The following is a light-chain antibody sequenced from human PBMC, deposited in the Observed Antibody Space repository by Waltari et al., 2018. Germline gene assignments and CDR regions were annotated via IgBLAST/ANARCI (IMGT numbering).Light chain of an antibody. CDR1: SSNIGRTT. V-gene: IGLV1-44*01. J-gene: IGLJ3*02. CDR2: NND. Sequence: QSVLTQPPSASGTPGQRVTISCSGSSSNIGRTTVNWYQQLPGTAPKLLIYNNDQRPSGVPDRFSGSKSGTSASLAISGLQSEDEADYYCAAWDDSLNGWVFGGGTKLTVL. CDR3: AAWDDSLNGWV.